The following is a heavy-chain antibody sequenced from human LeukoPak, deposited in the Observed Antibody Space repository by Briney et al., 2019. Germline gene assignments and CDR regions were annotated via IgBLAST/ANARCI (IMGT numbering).Heavy chain of an antibody. CDR3: ARDLEKRDAFDI. D-gene: IGHD3-3*01. V-gene: IGHV4-4*07. Sequence: KPSETLSLTCTVSGGSVSSYYWSWLRQPAGEGLEWIGRIYNSGSTNYNPSLKSRVTVSVDTSKNQFSLKLSSVTAADTAVYYCARDLEKRDAFDIWGQGTMVTVSS. CDR1: GGSVSSYY. CDR2: IYNSGST. J-gene: IGHJ3*02.